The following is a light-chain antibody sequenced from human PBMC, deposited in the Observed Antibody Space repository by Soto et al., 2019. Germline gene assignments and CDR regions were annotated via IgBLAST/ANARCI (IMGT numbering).Light chain of an antibody. Sequence: DIQMTQSPSSLSASVEDRVIITCRASQSISRYLNWYQQKPGEAPKLLICGASSLQSGVPSWFSGSGSGTDFTLTIISLQPEDFATYYCQQTYSTPRTFGQGTKVDIK. CDR3: QQTYSTPRT. CDR2: GAS. V-gene: IGKV1-39*01. CDR1: QSISRY. J-gene: IGKJ1*01.